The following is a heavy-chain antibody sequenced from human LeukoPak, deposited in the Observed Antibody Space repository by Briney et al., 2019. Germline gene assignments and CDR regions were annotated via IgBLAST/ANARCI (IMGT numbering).Heavy chain of an antibody. CDR2: ISSNGGST. CDR3: VKAVGGPYYYDSSGYFAY. J-gene: IGHJ4*02. D-gene: IGHD3-22*01. CDR1: GFTFSSYA. Sequence: GGSLRLSCSASGFTFSSYAMHWVRQAPGKGLEYVSAISSNGGSTYYADSVKGRFTISRDNSKNTLYLQMSSLRAEDTAVYYCVKAVGGPYYYDSSGYFAYWGQGTLVTVSS. V-gene: IGHV3-64D*09.